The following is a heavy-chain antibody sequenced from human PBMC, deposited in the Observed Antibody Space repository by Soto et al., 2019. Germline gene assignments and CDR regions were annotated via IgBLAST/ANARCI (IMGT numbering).Heavy chain of an antibody. CDR1: GFTFSNAW. CDR2: ISYDGSNK. D-gene: IGHD6-19*01. V-gene: IGHV3-30*03. J-gene: IGHJ4*02. CDR3: AIYSSGWYPLDS. Sequence: PGGSLRLSCVASGFTFSNAWMSWVRQAPGKGLEWVAVISYDGSNKYYADSVKGRFTISRDNSKNTLYLQMNSLRAEDTAVYYCAIYSSGWYPLDSWGQGTLVTVSS.